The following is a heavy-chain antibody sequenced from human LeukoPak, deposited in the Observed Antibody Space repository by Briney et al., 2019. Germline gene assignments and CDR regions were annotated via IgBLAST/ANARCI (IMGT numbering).Heavy chain of an antibody. V-gene: IGHV1-69*04. J-gene: IGHJ4*02. Sequence: SVKVSCKASGGTFSSYAISWVRQAPGQGLEWMGRIIPILGIANYAQKFQGRVTITADKSTSTAYMELSSLRSEDTAVYYCAGHTLDIVAPAPLLLYFDYWGQGTLVTVSS. CDR3: AGHTLDIVAPAPLLLYFDY. CDR2: IIPILGIA. CDR1: GGTFSSYA. D-gene: IGHD5-12*01.